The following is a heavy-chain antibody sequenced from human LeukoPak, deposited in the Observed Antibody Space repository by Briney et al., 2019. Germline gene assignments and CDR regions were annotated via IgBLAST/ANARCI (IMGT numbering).Heavy chain of an antibody. CDR3: ARGGGWYLSRGYYYGMDV. CDR2: IYTSGST. Sequence: SETLSLTCTVSGGSIRSYYWSWIRQPAGKGLEWIGRIYTSGSTNYNPSLKSRVTMSVDTSKNQSSLKLSSVTAADTAVYYCARGGGWYLSRGYYYGMDVWGQGTTVTVSS. V-gene: IGHV4-4*07. CDR1: GGSIRSYY. D-gene: IGHD6-19*01. J-gene: IGHJ6*02.